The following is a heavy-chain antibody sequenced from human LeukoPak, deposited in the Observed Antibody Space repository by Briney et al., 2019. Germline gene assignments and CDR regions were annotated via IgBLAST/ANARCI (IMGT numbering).Heavy chain of an antibody. J-gene: IGHJ6*03. V-gene: IGHV3-30*02. CDR2: IRYDGSNK. D-gene: IGHD3-3*01. CDR1: GFTFSSYG. CDR3: AKREGGRYYDFWSGYRFSGGYMDV. Sequence: GGSLRLSCAASGFTFSSYGMHWVRQAPGKGLEWVAFIRYDGSNKYYADSVKGRFTISRDNSKNTLYLQMNSLRAEDTAVYYCAKREGGRYYDFWSGYRFSGGYMDVWGKGTTVTVSS.